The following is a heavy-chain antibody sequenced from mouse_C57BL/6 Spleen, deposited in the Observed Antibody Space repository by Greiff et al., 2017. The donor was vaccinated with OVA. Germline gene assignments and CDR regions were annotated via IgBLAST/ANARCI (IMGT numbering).Heavy chain of an antibody. V-gene: IGHV8-5*01. D-gene: IGHD2-1*01. Sequence: QVTLKVSGPGILQPSQTLSLTCSFSGFSLSTSNMGIGWIRQPTGKGLEWLAHIWWNDDKYYNPSLKRRLTISTDTSNNQVFLKITIVDTAATATYYCAQIAISYGKSDYYFDYWGPGTTLTVSS. J-gene: IGHJ2*01. CDR2: IWWNDDK. CDR1: GFSLSTSNMG. CDR3: AQIAISYGKSDYYFDY.